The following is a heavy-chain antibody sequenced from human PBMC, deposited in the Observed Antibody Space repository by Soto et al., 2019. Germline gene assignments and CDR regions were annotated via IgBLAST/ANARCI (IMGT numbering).Heavy chain of an antibody. J-gene: IGHJ2*01. V-gene: IGHV4-59*01. CDR3: ARASTIFGVVSLYWYVDL. Sequence: SLTLPFTCSAFAVTISSSNWRWLLQHPRKGLEWIGNIFHSGSANYNPSLKSRLTMSVDTSKNQFSLKLSSVTAADTAVYYCARASTIFGVVSLYWYVDLWGRGALVTVS. CDR1: AVTISSSN. D-gene: IGHD3-3*01. CDR2: IFHSGSA.